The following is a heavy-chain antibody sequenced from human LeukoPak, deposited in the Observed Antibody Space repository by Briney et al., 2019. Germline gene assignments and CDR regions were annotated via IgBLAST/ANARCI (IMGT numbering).Heavy chain of an antibody. Sequence: PSETLSLTCAVYDGSFSSYYWTWIRQSPGKGLEWIGEINHSGSTNFNPSLRSRVTISLDTSKNQFSLRLSSVTAADTAVYYCARGYCSDVSCHDNWFDPWGQGTLVIVSS. CDR3: ARGYCSDVSCHDNWFDP. V-gene: IGHV4-34*01. CDR2: INHSGST. D-gene: IGHD2-15*01. CDR1: DGSFSSYY. J-gene: IGHJ5*02.